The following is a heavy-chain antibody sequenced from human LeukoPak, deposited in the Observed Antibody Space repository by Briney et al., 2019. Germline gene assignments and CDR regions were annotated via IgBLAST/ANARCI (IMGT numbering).Heavy chain of an antibody. CDR2: IYYSGST. Sequence: ASETLSLTCTVSGGSISSSSYYWGWIRQPPGKGLEWIGSIYYSGSTYYNPSLKSRVTISVDTSKNQFSLKLSSVTAADTAVYYCARLPFAYDILEDYYYMDVWGKGTTVTISS. J-gene: IGHJ6*03. V-gene: IGHV4-39*01. CDR1: GGSISSSSYY. CDR3: ARLPFAYDILEDYYYMDV. D-gene: IGHD3-9*01.